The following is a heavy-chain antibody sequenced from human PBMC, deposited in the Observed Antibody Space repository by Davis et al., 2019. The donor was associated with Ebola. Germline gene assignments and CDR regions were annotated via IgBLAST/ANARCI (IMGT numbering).Heavy chain of an antibody. CDR3: ARRLGVSKDTRHDH. V-gene: IGHV1-18*01. Sequence: AASVKVSCKASGYSFNNYAISWVRQAPGQGLEWMGWISAYNGNTNYAQILQGRVTMTTDTSTGTAYMEVSSLRSEDTAVYYCARRLGVSKDTRHDHWGQGTLVTVSS. D-gene: IGHD2-15*01. J-gene: IGHJ4*02. CDR2: ISAYNGNT. CDR1: GYSFNNYA.